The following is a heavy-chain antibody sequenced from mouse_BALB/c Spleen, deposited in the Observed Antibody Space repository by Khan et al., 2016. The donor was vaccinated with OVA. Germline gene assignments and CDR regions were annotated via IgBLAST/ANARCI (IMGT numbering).Heavy chain of an antibody. CDR1: GHSITSGYG. CDR3: ARTARIKY. D-gene: IGHD1-2*01. V-gene: IGHV3-2*02. J-gene: IGHJ2*01. Sequence: EVQLQESGPGLVKPSQSLSLTCTVTGHSITSGYGWNWIRQFPGIKLEWLGYISYSGSTNYNPSLKSRISIPRDTSKNQLFLQLNSVTTEDTATYCGARTARIKYWGQGTTLTGSS. CDR2: ISYSGST.